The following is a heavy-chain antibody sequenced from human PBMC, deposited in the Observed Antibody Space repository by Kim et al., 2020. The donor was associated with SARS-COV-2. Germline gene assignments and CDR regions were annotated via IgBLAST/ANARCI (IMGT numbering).Heavy chain of an antibody. Sequence: ASVKVSCKASAYTFTNYGISWVRQAPGQGLEWMGWINTYNGNTKYSRKLQGRVNMTTDTSTSTAYMELRSLRSDDTAVYYCARDLDSSSYPDVWGQGTTVTVSS. CDR2: INTYNGNT. V-gene: IGHV1-18*01. D-gene: IGHD6-13*01. J-gene: IGHJ6*02. CDR1: AYTFTNYG. CDR3: ARDLDSSSYPDV.